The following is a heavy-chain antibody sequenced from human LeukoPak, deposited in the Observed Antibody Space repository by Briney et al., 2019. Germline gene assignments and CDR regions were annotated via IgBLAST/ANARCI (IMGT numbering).Heavy chain of an antibody. Sequence: SETLSLTCPDSGGSISSYYWSWLRQPAGTGLEWIGRIYTSGSNNYNPSLPSRVTMSVDTPKNQYSLQLSSVTAADPPVYDCARARAEGVWDLVLWGGGSLVTVCS. D-gene: IGHD1-26*01. CDR3: ARARAEGVWDLVL. CDR1: GGSISSYY. V-gene: IGHV4-4*07. J-gene: IGHJ2*01. CDR2: IYTSGSN.